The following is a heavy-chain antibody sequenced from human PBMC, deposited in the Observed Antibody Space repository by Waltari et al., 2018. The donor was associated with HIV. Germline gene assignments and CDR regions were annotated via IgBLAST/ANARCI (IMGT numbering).Heavy chain of an antibody. D-gene: IGHD3-22*01. CDR2: INPSSGGT. J-gene: IGHJ4*02. CDR3: ARDRSIVSRHYDNAVSPYFDS. Sequence: VQLVQPGAEGRNPGASERVSCTASRNTFTYTFIYWVLQAPGQGLEWMGWINPSSGGTKYAQRFQGRVTMTRDTSINTAYMDLSGLTSDDTAVYFCARDRSIVSRHYDNAVSPYFDSWGQGTLVTVSS. CDR1: RNTFTYTF. V-gene: IGHV1-2*02.